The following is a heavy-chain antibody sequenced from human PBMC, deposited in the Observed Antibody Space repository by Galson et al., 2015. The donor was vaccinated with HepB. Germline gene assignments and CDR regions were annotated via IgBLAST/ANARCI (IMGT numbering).Heavy chain of an antibody. CDR1: GFTFSSYS. D-gene: IGHD2-15*01. CDR2: ISSSSSYI. J-gene: IGHJ4*02. Sequence: SLRLSCAASGFTFSSYSMNWVRQAPGKGLEWVSSISSSSSYIYYADSVKGRFTISRDNAKNSLYLQMNSLRAEDTAVYYCARKLAYCSGGSCAAAKPFDYWGQGTLVTVSS. V-gene: IGHV3-21*01. CDR3: ARKLAYCSGGSCAAAKPFDY.